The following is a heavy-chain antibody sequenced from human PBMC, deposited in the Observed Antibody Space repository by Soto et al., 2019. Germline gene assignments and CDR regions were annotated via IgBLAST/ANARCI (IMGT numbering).Heavy chain of an antibody. CDR2: IYHSGST. J-gene: IGHJ4*02. D-gene: IGHD3-3*01. V-gene: IGHV4-30-2*01. CDR3: AGSVNYDFWSGYYTLFDY. CDR1: GGSISSGGYS. Sequence: SETLSLTCAVSGGSISSGGYSWSWIRQPPGKGLEWIGYIYHSGSTYYNPSLKSRVNISVDRSKNQFSLKLSSVTAADTAVYYCAGSVNYDFWSGYYTLFDYWGQGTLVTVSS.